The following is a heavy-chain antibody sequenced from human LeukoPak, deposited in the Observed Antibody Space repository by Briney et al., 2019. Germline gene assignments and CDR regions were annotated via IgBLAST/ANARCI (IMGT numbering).Heavy chain of an antibody. CDR2: IDAGATST. Sequence: GGSLRLSCAASGFPVNKYEMHWVRQAPGKGLEWVSYIDAGATSTNYADSVWGRFTLSRDNAQNSVHLQMDSLRDEDTAVYYCVRGRLLRSTKYFDYWGQGALVTVSS. D-gene: IGHD2-21*02. CDR3: VRGRLLRSTKYFDY. CDR1: GFPVNKYE. V-gene: IGHV3-48*03. J-gene: IGHJ4*02.